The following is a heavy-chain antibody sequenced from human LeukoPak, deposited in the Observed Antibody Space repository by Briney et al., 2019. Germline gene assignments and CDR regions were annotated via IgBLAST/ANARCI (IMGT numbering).Heavy chain of an antibody. D-gene: IGHD2-21*02. CDR2: ISGGGGST. J-gene: IGHJ4*02. CDR3: AKVRAAYCGGDCADFDY. Sequence: GGSLRLSCAASGFTFSSYAMSWVRQAPGKGLEWVSAISGGGGSTYYADPVKGRFTISRDNSKNTLYLQMNSLRAEDTAVYYCAKVRAAYCGGDCADFDYWGQGTLVTVSS. V-gene: IGHV3-23*01. CDR1: GFTFSSYA.